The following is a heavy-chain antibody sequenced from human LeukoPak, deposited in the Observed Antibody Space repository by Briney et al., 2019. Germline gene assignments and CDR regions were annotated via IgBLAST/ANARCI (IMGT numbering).Heavy chain of an antibody. D-gene: IGHD6-19*01. CDR1: GFTFSSYS. Sequence: GGSLRLSCAASGFTFSSYSMNWVRQAPGKGLEWVSYISSSSNTIYYADSVKGRFTISRDNAKNSLYLQINSLRDEDTAVYYCARNLNIPQWSPSFDYWGQGTMVTVSS. J-gene: IGHJ4*02. CDR3: ARNLNIPQWSPSFDY. CDR2: ISSSSNTI. V-gene: IGHV3-48*02.